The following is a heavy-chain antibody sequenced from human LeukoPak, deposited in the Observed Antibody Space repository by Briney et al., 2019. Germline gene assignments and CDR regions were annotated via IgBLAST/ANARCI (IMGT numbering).Heavy chain of an antibody. V-gene: IGHV1-2*04. D-gene: IGHD3-3*01. CDR3: ARGRSYDFWSGYSDPFDY. J-gene: IGHJ4*02. CDR2: INPNSGGT. Sequence: ASVKVSCKASGYTFTGYYMHWVRQAPGQGLEWMGWINPNSGGTNYAQKFQGWVTMTRGTSISTAYMELSRLRSDDTAVYYCARGRSYDFWSGYSDPFDYWGQGTLVTVSS. CDR1: GYTFTGYY.